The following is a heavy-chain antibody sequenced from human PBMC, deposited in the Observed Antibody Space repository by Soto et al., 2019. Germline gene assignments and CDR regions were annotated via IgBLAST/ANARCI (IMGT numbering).Heavy chain of an antibody. V-gene: IGHV4-34*01. J-gene: IGHJ3*02. CDR2: MSHSGGT. CDR3: ARVVRGTATTVVYDFDI. CDR1: GGFVSSGSYS. Sequence: QVQLQQWGAGLLKPSETLSLTCAAYGGFVSSGSYSWSWIRQPPGKGLEWIGEMSHSGGTHFHPSLYSRVSISVDTSKNQFSLKMSSVTAAVTALYYCARVVRGTATTVVYDFDIWGPGTMVTVSS. D-gene: IGHD2-15*01.